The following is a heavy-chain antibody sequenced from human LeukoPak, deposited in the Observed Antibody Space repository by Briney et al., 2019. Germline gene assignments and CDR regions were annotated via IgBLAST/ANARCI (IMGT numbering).Heavy chain of an antibody. V-gene: IGHV4-59*01. D-gene: IGHD3-16*01. CDR1: GGSISTSY. J-gene: IGHJ4*02. CDR3: ARGRIARLPYFDY. CDR2: IYYSGST. Sequence: SETLSLTCTVSGGSISTSYWSWIRQPPGKELEWIGYIYYSGSTDYNPSLKSRVTMSVDTSNNQFSLKLSSVTSADTAVYYCARGRIARLPYFDYWGQGTLVTVSS.